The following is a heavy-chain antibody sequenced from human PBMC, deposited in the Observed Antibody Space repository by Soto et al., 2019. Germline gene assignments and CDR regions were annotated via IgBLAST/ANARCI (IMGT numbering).Heavy chain of an antibody. Sequence: WISKKTGKGLEWVANLKQDGSEKCYVDSVKGRFTISRDNAKNSLYLQMNGLRAEDTAVYYCARAHCSSTSCYAGGGHYYYGMDVWGQGTTVTVSS. J-gene: IGHJ6*02. D-gene: IGHD2-2*01. CDR2: LKQDGSEK. V-gene: IGHV3-7*01. CDR3: ARAHCSSTSCYAGGGHYYYGMDV.